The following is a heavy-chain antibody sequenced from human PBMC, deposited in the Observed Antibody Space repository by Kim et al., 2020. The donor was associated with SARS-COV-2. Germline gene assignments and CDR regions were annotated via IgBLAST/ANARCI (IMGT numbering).Heavy chain of an antibody. D-gene: IGHD3-22*01. CDR2: ISGSGGST. V-gene: IGHV3-23*01. J-gene: IGHJ4*02. Sequence: GGSLRLSCAASGFTFSSYAMSWVRQAPGKGLEWVSAISGSGGSTYYADSVKGRFTISRDNSKNTLYLQMNSLRAEDTAVYYCAKRTLYYDSSGYGYWGQGTLVTVSS. CDR1: GFTFSSYA. CDR3: AKRTLYYDSSGYGY.